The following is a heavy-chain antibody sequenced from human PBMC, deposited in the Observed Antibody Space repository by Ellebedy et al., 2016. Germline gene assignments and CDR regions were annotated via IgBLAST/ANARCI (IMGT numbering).Heavy chain of an antibody. CDR3: AKSLHYSTSSFFDF. CDR1: GGSISSSSYY. D-gene: IGHD6-6*01. CDR2: IYYSGST. V-gene: IGHV4-39*07. J-gene: IGHJ4*02. Sequence: SETLSLXCAVYGGSISSSSYYWGWIRQPPGKGLEWIGSIYYSGSTYYNPSLKSRVTISVDTSKNQFSLKLSSVTAADTAVYYCAKSLHYSTSSFFDFWGQGTRVTVSS.